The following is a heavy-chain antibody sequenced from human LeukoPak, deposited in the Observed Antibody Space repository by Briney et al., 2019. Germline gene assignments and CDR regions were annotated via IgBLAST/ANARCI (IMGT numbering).Heavy chain of an antibody. V-gene: IGHV3-7*01. CDR2: IKQDGSEK. J-gene: IGHJ5*02. D-gene: IGHD6-13*01. CDR1: GFTFSSYW. Sequence: GGSLRLSCAASGFTFSSYWMTWVRQAPGRGLEWVAIIKQDGSEKYYVDSVNGRFTISRDNAKNSLYLQMNSLRAEDTAVYYCAREISSWYRTEGRFDPWGQGTLVTVSS. CDR3: AREISSWYRTEGRFDP.